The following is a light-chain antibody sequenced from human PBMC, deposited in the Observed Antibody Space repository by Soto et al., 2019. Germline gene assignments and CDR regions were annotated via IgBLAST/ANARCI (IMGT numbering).Light chain of an antibody. CDR2: EVT. J-gene: IGLJ1*01. V-gene: IGLV2-8*01. CDR3: SSYAGSNTFV. Sequence: QSALTQPPSASGSPGQSVTISCTGTSSDVGGYNYVSWYQQHPGKAPKLMIYEVTQRPSGVPDRFSGSKSGNTASLTVSGLQCEDQSDYYCSSYAGSNTFVFGTRTKVTVL. CDR1: SSDVGGYNY.